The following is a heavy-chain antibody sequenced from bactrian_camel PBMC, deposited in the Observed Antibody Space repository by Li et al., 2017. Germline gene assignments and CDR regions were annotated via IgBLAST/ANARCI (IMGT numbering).Heavy chain of an antibody. D-gene: IGHD2*01. CDR3: ATGYGGQWSPPFQGNEYKY. V-gene: IGHV3S55*01. CDR2: IDHDGST. J-gene: IGHJ4*01. CDR1: GYSFSVYC. Sequence: VQLVESGGGSVQEGGSLRLSCAAPGYSFSVYCMGWFRQAPGKEREGVATIDHDGSTKYADFVKGRFTISQDNVASILYLEMNSLKPEDTAMYYCATGYGGQWSPPFQGNEYKYWGQGTQVTVS.